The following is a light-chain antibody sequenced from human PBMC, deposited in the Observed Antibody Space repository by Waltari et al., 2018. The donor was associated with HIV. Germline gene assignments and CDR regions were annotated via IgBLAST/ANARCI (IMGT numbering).Light chain of an antibody. CDR3: SSYSPRGFVM. V-gene: IGLV2-14*01. CDR2: EVS. J-gene: IGLJ3*02. Sequence: HSVLTQPAPVSGSPGQSITISCPGSTSDTSSVNFVSWYQQSPGSAPKLIIFEVSSRPSGISDRFSGSKSGDTASLTISALRTEDEADYFCSSYSPRGFVMFGGGTKVTVL. CDR1: TSDTSSVNF.